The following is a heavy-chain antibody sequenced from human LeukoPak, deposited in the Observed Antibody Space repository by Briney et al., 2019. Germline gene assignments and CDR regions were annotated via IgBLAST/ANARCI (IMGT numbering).Heavy chain of an antibody. CDR3: AKDLSTAAGMGYDY. J-gene: IGHJ4*02. CDR1: GFTFSDYY. V-gene: IGHV3-9*01. CDR2: ISWNSGSI. D-gene: IGHD6-13*01. Sequence: GGSLRLSCAASGFTFSDYYMSWVRQAPGKGLEWVSGISWNSGSIGYADSVKGRFTISRDNAKNSLYLQMNSLRAEDTALYYCAKDLSTAAGMGYDYWGQGTLVTVSS.